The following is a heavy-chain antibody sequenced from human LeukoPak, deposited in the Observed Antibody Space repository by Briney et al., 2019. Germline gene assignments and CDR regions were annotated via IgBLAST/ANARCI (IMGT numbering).Heavy chain of an antibody. Sequence: PSETLSLTCTVSGGSISSYYWSWIRQPPGKGLEWIGYIYYSGSTNYNPSLKSRVTISVDTSKNQFSLKLSSVTAADTAVYYCARGNGWGSDYFDYWGQGTLVTVSS. CDR1: GGSISSYY. V-gene: IGHV4-59*01. CDR3: ARGNGWGSDYFDY. D-gene: IGHD7-27*01. J-gene: IGHJ4*02. CDR2: IYYSGST.